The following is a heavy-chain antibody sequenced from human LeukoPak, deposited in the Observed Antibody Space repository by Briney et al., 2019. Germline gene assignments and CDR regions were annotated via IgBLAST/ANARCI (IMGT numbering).Heavy chain of an antibody. J-gene: IGHJ4*02. CDR1: GFTFSSNG. CDR2: ISGSGGST. CDR3: ASTLGGATGVDY. Sequence: GGSLRLSCAASGFTFSSNGMSWVRQAPGKGLEWVSAISGSGGSTYYADSAKGRFTVSRDNSKNTVYLQMNSLRAEDTAVYYCASTLGGATGVDYWGQGTLVTVSS. D-gene: IGHD1-26*01. V-gene: IGHV3-23*01.